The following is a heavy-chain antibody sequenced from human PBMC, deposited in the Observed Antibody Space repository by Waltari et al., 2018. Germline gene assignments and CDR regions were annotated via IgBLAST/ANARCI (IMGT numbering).Heavy chain of an antibody. CDR1: GGSISSYY. V-gene: IGHV4-4*07. CDR2: IYTSGST. Sequence: PGLVKPSETLSLTCTVSGGSISSYYWSWIRQPAGQGLEWIGRIYTSGSTNYNPSLKSRVTMSVDTSKNQFSLKLSSVTAADTAVYYCARVGTDSFWSGYWVYYYMDVWGKGTTVTVSS. CDR3: ARVGTDSFWSGYWVYYYMDV. J-gene: IGHJ6*03. D-gene: IGHD3-3*01.